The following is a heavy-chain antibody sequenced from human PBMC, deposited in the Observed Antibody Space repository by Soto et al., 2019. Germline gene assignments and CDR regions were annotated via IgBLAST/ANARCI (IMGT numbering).Heavy chain of an antibody. CDR2: ITDTGGDT. V-gene: IGHV3-23*01. CDR3: VKGSDTSRPYYFDY. CDR1: GFTFSGYA. Sequence: EVQLLESGGDLVQPGGSLRLSCAASGFTFSGYAMSWVRQAPGKGLDWVSAITDTGGDTYHADSVKGRFTISRDNSKNMLYLQMNSLRAEDTAIYYCVKGSDTSRPYYFDYWGQGTLVAVSS. D-gene: IGHD3-16*01. J-gene: IGHJ4*02.